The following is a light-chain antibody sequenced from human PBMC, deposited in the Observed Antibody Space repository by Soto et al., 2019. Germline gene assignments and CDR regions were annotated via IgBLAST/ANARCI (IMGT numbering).Light chain of an antibody. Sequence: EIVLTQSPGTLPLSPGERATLSCRASQSVSSSYLAWYQQKPGQAPRLLIYGASSRATGIPDRFSGSGSGTDFTLTISRLEPEDFAVYYCQQYGSKITFGQGTRLEIK. J-gene: IGKJ5*01. CDR2: GAS. V-gene: IGKV3-20*01. CDR1: QSVSSSY. CDR3: QQYGSKIT.